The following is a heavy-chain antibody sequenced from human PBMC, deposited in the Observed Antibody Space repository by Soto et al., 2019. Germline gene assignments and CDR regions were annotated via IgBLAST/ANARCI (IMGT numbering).Heavy chain of an antibody. CDR2: INSDGSGT. CDR3: AAAAGTSDWFDP. Sequence: GGSLRLSCAASGFTFSSYWMHWVRQAPGKGLVWVSRINSDGSGTSYADSVKGRFTISRDNAKNTLYLQMNSLRAEDTAVYYCAAAAGTSDWFDPWGQGTLVTVSS. V-gene: IGHV3-74*01. J-gene: IGHJ5*02. CDR1: GFTFSSYW. D-gene: IGHD6-13*01.